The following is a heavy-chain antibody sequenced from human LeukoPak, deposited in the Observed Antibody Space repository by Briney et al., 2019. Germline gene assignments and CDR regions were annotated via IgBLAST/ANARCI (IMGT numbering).Heavy chain of an antibody. Sequence: ASVKVSCKASGYTFTSYYMHWVRQAPGQGLEWMGIINPSGGSTSYAQKFQGRVTMTRDTSTSTVYMELSSLRSEDTAVYYCARSPRIIVGATGTFDYWGQGTLVTVSS. V-gene: IGHV1-46*01. CDR2: INPSGGST. CDR3: ARSPRIIVGATGTFDY. J-gene: IGHJ4*02. CDR1: GYTFTSYY. D-gene: IGHD1-26*01.